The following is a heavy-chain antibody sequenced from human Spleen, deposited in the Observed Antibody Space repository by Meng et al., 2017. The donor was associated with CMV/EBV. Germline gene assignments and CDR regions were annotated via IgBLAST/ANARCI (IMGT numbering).Heavy chain of an antibody. V-gene: IGHV1-46*01. CDR2: INPSGCST. CDR1: GYTFTRYY. D-gene: IGHD1-26*01. CDR3: ARAQVGARYHFDY. Sequence: CQASGYTFTRYYMHWVRQAPGQGLEWMEIINPSGCSTSYAQKFQGRVTMTRDTSTSTVYMELSSLRSEDTAVYYCARAQVGARYHFDYWGQGTLVTVSS. J-gene: IGHJ4*02.